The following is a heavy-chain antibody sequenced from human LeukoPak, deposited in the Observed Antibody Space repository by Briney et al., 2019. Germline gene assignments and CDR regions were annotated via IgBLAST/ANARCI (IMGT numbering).Heavy chain of an antibody. J-gene: IGHJ4*02. CDR1: GFTFSSYA. D-gene: IGHD4/OR15-4a*01. CDR3: ATTLVRYGGWDY. CDR2: ISGGGGTT. V-gene: IGHV3-23*01. Sequence: GGSLRLSCAASGFTFSSYAMSWVRQAPGKGLEWVSAISGGGGTTYYADSVKGRFTISRDNSKNTLYLQMNTLRAEDTAVYYCATTLVRYGGWDYWGQGTLVTVSS.